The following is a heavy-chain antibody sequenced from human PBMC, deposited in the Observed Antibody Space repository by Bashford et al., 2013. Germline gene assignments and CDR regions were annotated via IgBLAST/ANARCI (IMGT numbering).Heavy chain of an antibody. Sequence: GESLKISCKGSGYSFSNYWIGWVRQMPGKGLEWMGIIFPGDSETRYSPSFQGQVTISADKSISTAYLQWSSLRASDTAMYYCARRGTGDSFDYWGQGTLVTVSS. J-gene: IGHJ4*02. CDR1: GYSFSNYW. V-gene: IGHV5-51*01. CDR2: IFPGDSET. D-gene: IGHD3/OR15-3a*01. CDR3: ARRGTGDSFDY.